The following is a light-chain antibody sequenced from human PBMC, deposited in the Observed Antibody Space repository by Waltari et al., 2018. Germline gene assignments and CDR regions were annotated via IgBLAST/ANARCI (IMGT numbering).Light chain of an antibody. Sequence: DIQMTQSPSTLSASVGDRVTLTCRASQSISSWLAWYQQRPGKAPKLLVYDAYRLKSGVPSRFSGSGFGTEFTLTISSLQPDDFATYYCQQYNSSSGTFGQGTEVEIK. V-gene: IGKV1-5*01. J-gene: IGKJ1*01. CDR3: QQYNSSSGT. CDR2: DAY. CDR1: QSISSW.